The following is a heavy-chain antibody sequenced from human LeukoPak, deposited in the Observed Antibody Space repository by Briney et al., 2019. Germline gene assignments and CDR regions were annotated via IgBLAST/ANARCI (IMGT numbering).Heavy chain of an antibody. Sequence: PSETLSLTCSVSSGSIISNNDYWGWIRQPPGKGLEWIGSIYHSGNTYYNPSLKSRVTVSVDTSKNQFSLRLTSVTAADTAVYYCAREKESGHFDYWGQGTLVTVSS. V-gene: IGHV4-39*07. J-gene: IGHJ4*02. D-gene: IGHD3-10*01. CDR1: SGSIISNNDY. CDR3: AREKESGHFDY. CDR2: IYHSGNT.